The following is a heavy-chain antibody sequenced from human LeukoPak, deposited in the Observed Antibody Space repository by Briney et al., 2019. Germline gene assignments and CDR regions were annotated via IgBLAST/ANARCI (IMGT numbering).Heavy chain of an antibody. CDR3: ARVRGPNWDYDAFDI. Sequence: SETLSLTCTVSGGSLSGFYWSWIRQPPGKGLEWIGYVYYAGSTTHNPSLRSRVTISVDTSKNQFSLKLSSVTAADTAVYYCARVRGPNWDYDAFDIWGQGTMVTVSS. CDR2: VYYAGST. CDR1: GGSLSGFY. D-gene: IGHD1-7*01. V-gene: IGHV4-59*01. J-gene: IGHJ3*02.